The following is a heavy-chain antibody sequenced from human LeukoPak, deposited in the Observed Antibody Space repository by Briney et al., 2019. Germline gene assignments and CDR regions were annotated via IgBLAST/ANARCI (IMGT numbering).Heavy chain of an antibody. CDR2: IYSGGST. Sequence: PGGSLRLSCAAPGFTVSSNYRSWVRQAPGKGLEWVSVIYSGGSTYYADSVKGRFTISRDNSKNTLYLQMNSLRAEDTAVYYCARDKGYESRGASDIWGQGTMVTVSS. V-gene: IGHV3-66*01. D-gene: IGHD2-15*01. J-gene: IGHJ3*02. CDR3: ARDKGYESRGASDI. CDR1: GFTVSSNY.